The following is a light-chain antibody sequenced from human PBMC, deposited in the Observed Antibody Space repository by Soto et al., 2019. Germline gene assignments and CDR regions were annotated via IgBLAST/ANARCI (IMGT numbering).Light chain of an antibody. J-gene: IGLJ2*01. CDR2: GVS. CDR3: SSYTSSSNFVV. V-gene: IGLV2-14*01. Sequence: QSALTQPASVSGSPGQSITISCTGTSSDVGGYNYVSWYQQHPGKAPKVMIYGVSNRPSGVSNRFSGSKSGNTASLTISGLQAEDEADYYCSSYTSSSNFVVFGGGTKLTVL. CDR1: SSDVGGYNY.